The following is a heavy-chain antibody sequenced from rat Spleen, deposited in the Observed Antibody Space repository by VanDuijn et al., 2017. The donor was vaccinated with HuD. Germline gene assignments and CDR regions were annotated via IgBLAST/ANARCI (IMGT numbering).Heavy chain of an antibody. D-gene: IGHD2-1*01. CDR2: IWTGGST. CDR1: GFSLTSYT. CDR3: AGLGGLWRGTYGIMDA. J-gene: IGHJ4*01. V-gene: IGHV2-15*01. Sequence: QVQLKESGPGLVQPSQTLSLTCTVSGFSLTSYTVSWVRQPPGKGLEWMGLIWTGGSTAYNSLLRSRLSISRDTSKSQVFLKMNSLQTEDTATYYCAGLGGLWRGTYGIMDAWGQGASVTVPS.